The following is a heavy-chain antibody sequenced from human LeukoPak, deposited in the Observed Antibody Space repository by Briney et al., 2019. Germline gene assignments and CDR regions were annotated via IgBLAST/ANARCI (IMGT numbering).Heavy chain of an antibody. V-gene: IGHV3-23*01. J-gene: IGHJ4*02. CDR1: GFTFSSYA. CDR2: ISDSGGST. CDR3: AKCTYNSGGHFDS. D-gene: IGHD6-19*01. Sequence: GGSLRLSCAASGFTFSSYAMSWVRQAPGKGLEWVSGISDSGGSTYYTDSVKGQFTISRDNSKNTLYLQMNSLRAEDTAVYYCAKCTYNSGGHFDSWGQGTLVTVSS.